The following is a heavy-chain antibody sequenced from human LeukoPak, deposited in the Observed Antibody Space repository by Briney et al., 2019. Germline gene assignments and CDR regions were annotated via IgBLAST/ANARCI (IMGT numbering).Heavy chain of an antibody. CDR1: GYTFTSYY. D-gene: IGHD1-1*01. V-gene: IGHV1-46*01. CDR2: INPSGGST. CDR3: ARCNWNDVTYYYYYMDV. J-gene: IGHJ6*03. Sequence: EASVKVSCKASGYTFTSYYMHWVRQAPGQGLEWMGIINPSGGSTSYAQKFQGRVTMTRDTSTSTVYMELSSLRSEDTAVYYCARCNWNDVTYYYYYMDVWGKGTTVTVSS.